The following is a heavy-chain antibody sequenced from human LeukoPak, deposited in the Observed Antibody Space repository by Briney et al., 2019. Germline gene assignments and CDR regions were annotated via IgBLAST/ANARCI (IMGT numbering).Heavy chain of an antibody. D-gene: IGHD6-13*01. J-gene: IGHJ6*03. CDR3: ARVSRDSSSWYYDYYYYYYMDV. V-gene: IGHV7-4-1*02. CDR2: INTNTGNP. Sequence: ASVKVSCKASGYTFTSYAMNWVRQAPGQGLEWMGWINTNTGNPTYAQGFTGRFVFSLDTSVSTAYLQISSLKAEDTAVYYCARVSRDSSSWYYDYYYYYYMDVWGKGTTVTVSS. CDR1: GYTFTSYA.